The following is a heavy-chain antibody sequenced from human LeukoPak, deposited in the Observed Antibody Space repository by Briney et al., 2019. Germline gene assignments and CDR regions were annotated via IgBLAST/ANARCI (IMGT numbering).Heavy chain of an antibody. Sequence: GGSLRLSCAASGFTFSSYEMNWVRQPPGKGLEWVSYISSSGSTIYYADSVKGRFTISRDNAKNSLYLQMNSLRAEDTAVYCCARVWVYLDYWGQGTLVTVSS. CDR1: GFTFSSYE. CDR2: ISSSGSTI. CDR3: ARVWVYLDY. D-gene: IGHD3-10*01. V-gene: IGHV3-48*03. J-gene: IGHJ4*02.